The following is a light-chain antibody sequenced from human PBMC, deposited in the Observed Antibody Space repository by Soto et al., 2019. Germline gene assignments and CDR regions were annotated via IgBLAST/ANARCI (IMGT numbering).Light chain of an antibody. CDR1: HSINSY. J-gene: IGKJ1*01. CDR3: QQTFSNPPWT. CDR2: AAS. Sequence: DIQMTQSPASLSASVGDRVTINCRASHSINSYVNWYQQRPGKAPNLLIYAASTLQSGVPSRFSGSESGTDFTLTISSLQPEDFATYYCQQTFSNPPWTFGQGTKVDIK. V-gene: IGKV1-39*01.